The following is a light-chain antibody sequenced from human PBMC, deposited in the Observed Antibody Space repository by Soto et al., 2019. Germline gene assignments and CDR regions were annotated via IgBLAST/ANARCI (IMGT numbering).Light chain of an antibody. CDR3: QQTSSPPWT. CDR1: QSISIY. J-gene: IGKJ1*01. CDR2: GAS. Sequence: DIQMTQSPSSLSASVGDRVTITCRESQSISIYLNWYQQTPGKAPKLLIYGASTLQSGVPSRFSGSGSGTAFTLTISSLQPEDFATYYCQQTSSPPWTFGQGTKVEIK. V-gene: IGKV1-39*01.